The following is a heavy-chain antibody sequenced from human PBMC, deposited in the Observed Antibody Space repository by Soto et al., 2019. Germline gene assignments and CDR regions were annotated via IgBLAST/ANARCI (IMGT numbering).Heavy chain of an antibody. CDR2: INHSGST. V-gene: IGHV4-34*01. CDR1: GGSFSGYY. J-gene: IGHJ6*03. Sequence: SETLSLSCAVYGGSFSGYYWSWIRQPPGKGLEWIGEINHSGSTNYNPSLKSRVTISVDTSKNQFSLKLSFVTAADTSVYYCARGLFKVIQLSTSRGTHYYMDVWGTGTTVTASS. CDR3: ARGLFKVIQLSTSRGTHYYMDV. D-gene: IGHD5-18*01.